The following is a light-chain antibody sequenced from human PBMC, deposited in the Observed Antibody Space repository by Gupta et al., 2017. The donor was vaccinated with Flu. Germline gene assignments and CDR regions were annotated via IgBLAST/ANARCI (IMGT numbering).Light chain of an antibody. J-gene: IGKJ1*01. Sequence: DIVMTQSPDSLAVSLGERATINCKSSQSVLYSSNNKNYLAWYQQKPGQPPKLLIYWASTRESGVPYRFSGSGSGTDFTLTISSLQAEDVAVYYCQQDDSTPRTFGQGTKVEIK. CDR1: QSVLYSSNNKNY. CDR3: QQDDSTPRT. V-gene: IGKV4-1*01. CDR2: WAS.